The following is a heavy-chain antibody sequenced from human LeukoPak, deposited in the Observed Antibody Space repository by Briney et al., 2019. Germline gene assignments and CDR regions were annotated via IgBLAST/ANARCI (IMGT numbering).Heavy chain of an antibody. CDR3: ARGPIGGWFDP. CDR2: INHSGST. CDR1: GGSFSGYY. V-gene: IGHV4-34*01. Sequence: KPSETLSLTCAVHGGSFSGYYWSWIRQPPGKGLEWIGEINHSGSTNYNPSLKSRVTISVDTSKNQFSLKLSSVTAADTAVYYCARGPIGGWFDPWGQGTLVTVSS. D-gene: IGHD2/OR15-2a*01. J-gene: IGHJ5*02.